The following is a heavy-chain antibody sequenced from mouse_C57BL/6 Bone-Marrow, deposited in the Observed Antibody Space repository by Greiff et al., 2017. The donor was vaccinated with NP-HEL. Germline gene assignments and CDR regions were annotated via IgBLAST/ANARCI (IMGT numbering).Heavy chain of an antibody. CDR3: ARWLGYYYGSPWAMDY. CDR1: GFSLTSYA. CDR2: IWTGGGT. D-gene: IGHD1-1*01. V-gene: IGHV2-9-1*01. J-gene: IGHJ4*01. Sequence: VQRVESGPGLVAPSPSLSISCTVSGFSLTSYAISWVRQPPGKGLEWLGVIWTGGGTNYNSALKSRLSISKDNSKSQVFLKMNSLRTDDTARYYCARWLGYYYGSPWAMDYWGQGTSVTVSS.